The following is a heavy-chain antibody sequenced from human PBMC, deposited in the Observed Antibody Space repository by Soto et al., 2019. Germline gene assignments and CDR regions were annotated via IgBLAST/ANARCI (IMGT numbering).Heavy chain of an antibody. CDR2: IIPIFGTA. V-gene: IGHV1-69*01. CDR3: ARARGGYSWDYYGMDV. J-gene: IGHJ6*02. D-gene: IGHD1-26*01. Sequence: QVQLGQSGAEVKKPGSSVKVSCKASGGTFSSYAISWVRQAPGQGLEWLGGIIPIFGTANYAQKFQGRVTITADESTSTAYMELSSLRSEDTAVYYCARARGGYSWDYYGMDVWGQGPTVTVSS. CDR1: GGTFSSYA.